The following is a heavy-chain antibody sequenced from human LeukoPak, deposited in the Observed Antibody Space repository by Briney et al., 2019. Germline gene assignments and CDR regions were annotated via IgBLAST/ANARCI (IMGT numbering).Heavy chain of an antibody. D-gene: IGHD3-16*01. CDR3: ARDPGGRLGDLVRLRDY. V-gene: IGHV1-18*01. CDR2: ISAYNGNT. Sequence: GASVRVSCKASGYTFTSYGISWVRQAPGQGLEWMGWISAYNGNTNYAQKLQGRVTMTTDTSTSTAYMELRSLRSDDTAVYYRARDPGGRLGDLVRLRDYWGQGTLVTVSS. J-gene: IGHJ4*02. CDR1: GYTFTSYG.